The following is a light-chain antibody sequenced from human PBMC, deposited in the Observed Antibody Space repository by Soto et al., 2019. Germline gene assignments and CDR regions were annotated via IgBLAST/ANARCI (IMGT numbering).Light chain of an antibody. CDR1: HDISSC. CDR2: AAS. V-gene: IGKV1-12*01. CDR3: HQGYSYPLI. J-gene: IGKJ5*01. Sequence: DIQMTQSPSSVSASVGDRVSSTCRASHDISSCLAWYQCKAGEAPKLLIYAASHLQRGVPSRFRGGGSGTFYTLTIDSLQPEDFAGYYCHQGYSYPLIFGQGTRL.